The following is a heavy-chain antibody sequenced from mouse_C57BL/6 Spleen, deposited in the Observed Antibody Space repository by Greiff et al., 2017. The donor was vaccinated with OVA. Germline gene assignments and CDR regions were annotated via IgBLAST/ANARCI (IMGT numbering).Heavy chain of an antibody. CDR1: GFTFSSYA. CDR3: ARDKSWFAY. CDR2: ISDGGSYT. V-gene: IGHV5-4*01. Sequence: EVQLVESGGGLVKPGGSLKLSCAASGFTFSSYAMSWVRQTPEKRLEWVATISDGGSYTYYPDNVKGRFTISRDNAKNNLYLQMSHLKSEDTAMYYCARDKSWFAYWGQGTLDTVSA. J-gene: IGHJ3*01.